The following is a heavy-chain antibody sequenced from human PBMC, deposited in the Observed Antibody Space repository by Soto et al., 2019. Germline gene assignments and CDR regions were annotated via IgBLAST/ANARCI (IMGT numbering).Heavy chain of an antibody. J-gene: IGHJ3*02. D-gene: IGHD3-22*01. CDR3: ARGYYYDSSALGPDAFEI. V-gene: IGHV3-33*01. Sequence: SLRLSCAASGFTFSSYGMHWVRQAPGKGLEWVAVIWYDGSNKYYADSVKGRFTISRDNSKNTLYLQMNSLRAEDTAVYYCARGYYYDSSALGPDAFEIWGQGKMVTV. CDR1: GFTFSSYG. CDR2: IWYDGSNK.